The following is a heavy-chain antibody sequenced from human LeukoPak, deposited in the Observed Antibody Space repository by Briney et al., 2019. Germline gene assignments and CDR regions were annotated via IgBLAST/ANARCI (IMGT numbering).Heavy chain of an antibody. CDR2: ISYDGSNK. D-gene: IGHD2-2*01. V-gene: IGHV3-30*04. J-gene: IGHJ6*04. CDR1: GFTFSSYA. Sequence: GRSLRHSCAASGFTFSSYAMHWVRQAPGKGLEWVAVISYDGSNKYYADSVKGRFTISRDNSKNTLYLQMNSLRAEDTAVYYCARDQVRYCSSTSCLDYYGMDVWGKGTTVTVSS. CDR3: ARDQVRYCSSTSCLDYYGMDV.